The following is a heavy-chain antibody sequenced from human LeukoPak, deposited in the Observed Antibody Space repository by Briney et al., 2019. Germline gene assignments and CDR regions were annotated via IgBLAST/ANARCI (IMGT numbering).Heavy chain of an antibody. CDR1: GFTFDDYA. Sequence: GGSLRLSCAASGFTFDDYAMHWVRQAPGKGLEWVSGISWNSGSIGYADSVKGRFTISRDNAKNTLYLQMNSLRPEDTAVYYCARDRPHNWFDPWGQGTLVTVSS. V-gene: IGHV3-9*01. CDR3: ARDRPHNWFDP. CDR2: ISWNSGSI. J-gene: IGHJ5*02.